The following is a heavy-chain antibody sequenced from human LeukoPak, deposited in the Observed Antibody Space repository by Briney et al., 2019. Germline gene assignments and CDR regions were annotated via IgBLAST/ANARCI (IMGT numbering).Heavy chain of an antibody. D-gene: IGHD3-9*01. Sequence: SETLSLTCTATSGSVSSSIYYWGWIRQPPGKGLEWIGSIYYSGSTSYNPSLKSRVTISVDTSKNQFSLKLTSVTAADTAVYYCASRNDILTGYVFDFWGQGTLVTVSS. CDR1: SGSVSSSIYY. J-gene: IGHJ4*02. CDR3: ASRNDILTGYVFDF. V-gene: IGHV4-39*01. CDR2: IYYSGST.